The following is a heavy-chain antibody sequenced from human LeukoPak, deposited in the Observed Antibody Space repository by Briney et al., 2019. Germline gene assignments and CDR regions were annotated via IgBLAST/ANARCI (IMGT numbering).Heavy chain of an antibody. Sequence: PSETLSLTCTASGGSISSYYWSWIRQPPGKGLEWIGYIYYSGSTNYNPSLKSRVTISVDTSKNQFSLKLSSVTAADTAVYYCAREGDDSSGYSEDAFDIWGQGTMVTVSS. J-gene: IGHJ3*02. D-gene: IGHD3-22*01. CDR3: AREGDDSSGYSEDAFDI. V-gene: IGHV4-59*01. CDR2: IYYSGST. CDR1: GGSISSYY.